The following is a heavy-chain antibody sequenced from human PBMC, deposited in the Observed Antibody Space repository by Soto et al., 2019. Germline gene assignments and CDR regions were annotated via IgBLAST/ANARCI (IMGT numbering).Heavy chain of an antibody. CDR2: IWYDGSNK. D-gene: IGHD4-17*01. V-gene: IGHV3-33*01. CDR1: GFTFSSYG. CDR3: ARAMTTVTTKGVYYGMDV. Sequence: GGSLRLSCAASGFTFSSYGMHWVRQAPGKGLEWVAVIWYDGSNKYYADSVKGRFTISRDNSKNTLYLQMNSLRAEDTAVYYCARAMTTVTTKGVYYGMDVWGQGTTVTVSS. J-gene: IGHJ6*02.